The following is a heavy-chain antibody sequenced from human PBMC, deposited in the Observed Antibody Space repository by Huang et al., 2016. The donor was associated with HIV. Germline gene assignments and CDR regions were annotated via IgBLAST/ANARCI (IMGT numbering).Heavy chain of an antibody. CDR1: EGPFSSYA. D-gene: IGHD3-10*01. CDR3: ARRQGGSLYY. J-gene: IGHJ4*02. CDR2: IIPIHATS. Sequence: QVRLVQSGAEVRRPGSSVKVSCKTSEGPFSSYAIIWVRQVPGQGLEWMGGIIPIHATSNYAQRCQGRGTITADEATATAYMELSSLKSEDTAIYYCARRQGGSLYYWGQGTLVTVSS. V-gene: IGHV1-69*13.